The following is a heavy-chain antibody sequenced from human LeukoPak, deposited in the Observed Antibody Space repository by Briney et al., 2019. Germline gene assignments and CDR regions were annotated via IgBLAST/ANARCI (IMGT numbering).Heavy chain of an antibody. CDR2: ISTAGDT. Sequence: GGSLRLSCAASGFTFSSYDMHWVRQATGKGLEWVSAISTAGDTYYPGSVKGRFTISRENAKNSLYLQMNSLRAGDTAVYYCARGVVENYFDYWGQGTLVTVSS. CDR3: ARGVVENYFDY. V-gene: IGHV3-13*01. CDR1: GFTFSSYD. D-gene: IGHD2-15*01. J-gene: IGHJ4*02.